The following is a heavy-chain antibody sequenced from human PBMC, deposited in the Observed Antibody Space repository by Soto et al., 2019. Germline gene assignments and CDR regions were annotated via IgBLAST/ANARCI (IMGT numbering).Heavy chain of an antibody. CDR3: ARSTTNYDSSGYYLDY. CDR2: IIPIFGTA. V-gene: IGHV1-69*13. Sequence: SVKVSCKASGGTFSSYSISWVRQAPGQGLEWMGGIIPIFGTANYAQKFQGRVTITADESTSTAYMELSSLRSEDTAVYYCARSTTNYDSSGYYLDYWGQEPWSPSPQ. CDR1: GGTFSSYS. J-gene: IGHJ4*01. D-gene: IGHD3-22*01.